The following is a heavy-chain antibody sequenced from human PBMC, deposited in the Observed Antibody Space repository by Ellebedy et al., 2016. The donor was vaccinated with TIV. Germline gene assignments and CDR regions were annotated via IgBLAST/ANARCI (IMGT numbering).Heavy chain of an antibody. J-gene: IGHJ4*01. Sequence: GESLKISCAATGYIFNFFAMTWVRQAPGKALEWVSAVSGSGDTTYYADSVKGRFTISRDNANNFLYLDMKSLRVEDTAVYYCTRGVVSDHWGHGSLVTVSS. D-gene: IGHD3-3*01. CDR1: GYIFNFFA. CDR3: TRGVVSDH. V-gene: IGHV3-23*01. CDR2: VSGSGDTT.